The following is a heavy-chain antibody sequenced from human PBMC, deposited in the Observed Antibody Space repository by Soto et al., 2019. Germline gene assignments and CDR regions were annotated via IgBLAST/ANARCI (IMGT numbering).Heavy chain of an antibody. V-gene: IGHV3-30-3*01. CDR2: ISYDGSNK. CDR1: GFTFSSYA. CDR3: ASEYPGYCSGGSCYSDGFDY. D-gene: IGHD2-15*01. Sequence: PGGSLRLSCAASGFTFSSYAMHWVRQAPGKGLEWVAVISYDGSNKYYADSVKGRFTISRDNSKNTLYLQMNSLRAEDTAVYYCASEYPGYCSGGSCYSDGFDYWGQGTLVTVSS. J-gene: IGHJ4*02.